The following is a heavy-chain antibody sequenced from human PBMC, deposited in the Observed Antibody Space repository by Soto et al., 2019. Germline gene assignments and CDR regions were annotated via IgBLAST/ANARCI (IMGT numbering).Heavy chain of an antibody. CDR2: IYYSGST. CDR3: ARDSHWSLDY. CDR1: GGSISSGDYY. D-gene: IGHD2-8*02. J-gene: IGHJ4*02. Sequence: SETLSLTCTVSGGSISSGDYYWSWIRQPPGKGLEWTGYIYYSGSTYYNPSLKSRVTISVDTSKNQFSLKLSSVTAADTAVYYCARDSHWSLDYWGQGTLVTVSS. V-gene: IGHV4-30-4*01.